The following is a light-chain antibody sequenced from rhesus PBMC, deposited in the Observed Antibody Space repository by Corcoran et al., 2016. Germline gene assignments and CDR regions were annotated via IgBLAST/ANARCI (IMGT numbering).Light chain of an antibody. CDR3: QQYNDLLT. J-gene: IGKJ4*01. V-gene: IGKV3-40*03. Sequence: EIVMTQSPATLSLSPGETATLSCRASESVGSYLAWYQQKPGQASKLLVHSASFRATGIPDRFSGRGSRTEFTLTISSLEPEDVGVYHCQQYNDLLTFGGGTKVELK. CDR2: SAS. CDR1: ESVGSY.